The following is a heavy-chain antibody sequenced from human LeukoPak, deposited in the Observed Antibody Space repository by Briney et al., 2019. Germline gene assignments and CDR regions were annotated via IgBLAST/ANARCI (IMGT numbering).Heavy chain of an antibody. J-gene: IGHJ6*02. Sequence: GGSLRLSCAASGFTFSGYSMNWVRQAPGKGLEWVSYISSSSSTIYYADSVKGRFTISRDNAKNSLYLQMNSLRDEDTAVYYCARFNWNDAGMDVWGQGTTVTVSS. V-gene: IGHV3-48*02. CDR2: ISSSSSTI. D-gene: IGHD1-20*01. CDR1: GFTFSGYS. CDR3: ARFNWNDAGMDV.